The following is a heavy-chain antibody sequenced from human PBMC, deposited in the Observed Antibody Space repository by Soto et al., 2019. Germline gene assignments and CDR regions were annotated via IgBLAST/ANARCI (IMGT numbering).Heavy chain of an antibody. CDR2: INHSGST. J-gene: IGHJ4*02. D-gene: IGHD3-22*01. Sequence: SETLSLTCAVYGGSFSGYYWSWIRQPPGKGLEWIGEINHSGSTNYNPSLKSRVTISVDTSKNQFSLKLSSVTAADTAVYYCARGPWGYYDSSGYSDYWGQGTLVTVYS. CDR1: GGSFSGYY. CDR3: ARGPWGYYDSSGYSDY. V-gene: IGHV4-34*01.